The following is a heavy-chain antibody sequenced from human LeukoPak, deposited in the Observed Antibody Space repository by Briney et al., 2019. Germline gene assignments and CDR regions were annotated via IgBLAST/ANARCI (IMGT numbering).Heavy chain of an antibody. V-gene: IGHV3-21*01. CDR3: ARVRDPTVTHFDY. Sequence: GGSLRLSCAASGFTFSSYSMNWVRQAPGKGLEWVSSISSSSSYIYYADSVKGRFTISRDNAKNSLYLQMNSLRAEDTAVYYCARVRDPTVTHFDYWGQGTLVTVSS. J-gene: IGHJ4*02. CDR1: GFTFSSYS. CDR2: ISSSSSYI. D-gene: IGHD4-17*01.